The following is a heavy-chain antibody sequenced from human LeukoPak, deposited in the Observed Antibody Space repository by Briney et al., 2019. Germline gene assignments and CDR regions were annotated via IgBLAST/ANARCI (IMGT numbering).Heavy chain of an antibody. Sequence: SETLSLTFTVSGGSIINSSYYWAWIRQPPGEGLEWIGSIYYSGSTYYNPSLKSRVTISVDTSKNQFSLKLSSVTAADTAVYYCARHSRYTVATISVTNRAPRWFDPWGQGTLVTVSS. V-gene: IGHV4-39*01. CDR1: GGSIINSSYY. CDR2: IYYSGST. J-gene: IGHJ5*02. D-gene: IGHD5-12*01. CDR3: ARHSRYTVATISVTNRAPRWFDP.